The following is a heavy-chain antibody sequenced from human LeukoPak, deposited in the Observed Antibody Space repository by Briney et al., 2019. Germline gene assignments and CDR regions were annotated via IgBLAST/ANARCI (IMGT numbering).Heavy chain of an antibody. V-gene: IGHV4-39*01. J-gene: IGHJ4*02. CDR2: FYYGGTT. CDR1: GGSISSTSYY. D-gene: IGHD5-12*01. Sequence: SETLSLTCTVSGGSISSTSYYWAWIRQPPGKGLEWIGSFYYGGTTFYNPSLKSRVTISADTSKNQFSLKLTSVTAADTAMYYCEIRVIVATLYSCGQGILVTVSS. CDR3: EIRVIVATLYS.